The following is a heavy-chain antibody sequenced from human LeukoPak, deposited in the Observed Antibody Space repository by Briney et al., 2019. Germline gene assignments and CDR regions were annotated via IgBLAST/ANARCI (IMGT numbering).Heavy chain of an antibody. CDR2: INDSGST. J-gene: IGHJ6*03. CDR3: ARVAGDPIYYYYYMDV. CDR1: GGAFSGYY. V-gene: IGHV4-34*01. D-gene: IGHD7-27*01. Sequence: SETLSLTCAVYGGAFSGYYWRWIRQSPGKGLEWIGEINDSGSTNYDPSLKSRVTISVDTSKNQISLKLTSVTAADTAVYYCARVAGDPIYYYYYMDVWGKGTTVTVSS.